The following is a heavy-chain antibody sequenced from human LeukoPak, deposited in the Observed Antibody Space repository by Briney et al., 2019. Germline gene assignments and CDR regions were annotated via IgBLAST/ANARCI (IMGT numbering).Heavy chain of an antibody. Sequence: QSGGSLRLSCAASGFTFSNAWMSWVRQAPGKGLEWVSAISGSGGSTYYADSVKGRFTISRDNSKNTLYLQMNSLRAEDTAVYYCAKCILTGYYKGYMDVWGKGTTVTISS. CDR2: ISGSGGST. D-gene: IGHD3-9*01. J-gene: IGHJ6*03. V-gene: IGHV3-23*01. CDR1: GFTFSNAW. CDR3: AKCILTGYYKGYMDV.